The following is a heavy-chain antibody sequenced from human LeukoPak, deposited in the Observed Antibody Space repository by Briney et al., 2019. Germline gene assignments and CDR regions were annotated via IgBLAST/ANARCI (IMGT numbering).Heavy chain of an antibody. Sequence: PSETLSLTCTVSGGSISSSSYYWGWIRQPPGKGLEWIGSIYYSGSTYYNPSLKSRVTISVDTSKNQFSLKLSSVTAADTAVYYCASSRTRGYDFWSGYYTREFDYWGQGTLVTVSS. D-gene: IGHD3-3*01. V-gene: IGHV4-39*01. CDR2: IYYSGST. J-gene: IGHJ4*02. CDR1: GGSISSSSYY. CDR3: ASSRTRGYDFWSGYYTREFDY.